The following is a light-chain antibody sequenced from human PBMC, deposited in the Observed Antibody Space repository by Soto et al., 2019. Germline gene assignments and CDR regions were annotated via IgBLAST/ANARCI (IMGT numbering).Light chain of an antibody. CDR1: SGHSSYI. CDR3: ETWDSNTHTV. J-gene: IGLJ3*02. CDR2: LEGSGSY. V-gene: IGLV4-60*02. Sequence: QSVLTQSSSASASLGSSVKLTCTLRSGHSSYIIAWHQQQPGKAPRYLMKLEGSGSYNKGSGVPDRFSGSSSGADRYLTISNLQFEYEADYYCETWDSNTHTVFGGGPKVTV.